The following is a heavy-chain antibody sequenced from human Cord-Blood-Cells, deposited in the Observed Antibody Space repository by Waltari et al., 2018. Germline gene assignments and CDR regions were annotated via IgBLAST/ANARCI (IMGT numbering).Heavy chain of an antibody. CDR2: IYYSGST. V-gene: IGHV4-59*01. CDR3: AREVTGDYFDY. D-gene: IGHD7-27*01. Sequence: QVQLQESGPGLVKPSETLSLTCTVSGGSISSYYWSWIRQPPGKGLEWIGYIYYSGSTNYHPSLQSRVTISVDTSKNQFSLKLSSVTAADTAVYYCAREVTGDYFDYWGQGTLVTVSS. J-gene: IGHJ4*02. CDR1: GGSISSYY.